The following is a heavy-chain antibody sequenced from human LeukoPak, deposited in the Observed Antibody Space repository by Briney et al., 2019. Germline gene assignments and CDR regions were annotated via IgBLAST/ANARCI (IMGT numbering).Heavy chain of an antibody. D-gene: IGHD3-22*01. CDR2: IYYSGST. CDR3: ARTGHYYDSSGYLGGDAFDI. V-gene: IGHV4-39*07. J-gene: IGHJ3*02. CDR1: GGSISSSSYY. Sequence: SETLSLTCTVSGGSISSSSYYWGWIRQPPGKGLEWIGSIYYSGSTYYNPSLKSRVTISVDTSKNQFSLKLSSVTAADTAVYYCARTGHYYDSSGYLGGDAFDIWGQGTMVTVSS.